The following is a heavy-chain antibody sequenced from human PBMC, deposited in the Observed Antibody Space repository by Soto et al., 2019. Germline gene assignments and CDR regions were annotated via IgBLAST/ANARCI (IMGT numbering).Heavy chain of an antibody. CDR3: ALARSRWKADAFDI. CDR2: IYWDDDK. D-gene: IGHD1-1*01. V-gene: IGHV2-5*02. J-gene: IGHJ3*02. Sequence: QITLKESGPTLVKPTQTLTLTCTFSGFSLSTSGVGVGWIRQPPGKALEWLALIYWDDDKRYSPSLKSRLTITKDTSKNQVVHTMTNMDPVDTATYYCALARSRWKADAFDIWGQGTMVTVSS. CDR1: GFSLSTSGVG.